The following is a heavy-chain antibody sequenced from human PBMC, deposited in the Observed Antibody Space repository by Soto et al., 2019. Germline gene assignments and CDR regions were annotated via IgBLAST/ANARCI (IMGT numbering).Heavy chain of an antibody. J-gene: IGHJ4*02. CDR3: ARGSSIVVVVAAPPGYY. Sequence: QVQLVESGGGVVQPGRSLRLSCAASGFTFSSYAMHWVRQAPGKGLEWVAVISYDGSNKYYADSVKGRFTISRDNSKNTLYLQMNSLRAEDTAVYYCARGSSIVVVVAAPPGYYWGQGTLVTVSS. CDR2: ISYDGSNK. V-gene: IGHV3-30-3*01. D-gene: IGHD2-15*01. CDR1: GFTFSSYA.